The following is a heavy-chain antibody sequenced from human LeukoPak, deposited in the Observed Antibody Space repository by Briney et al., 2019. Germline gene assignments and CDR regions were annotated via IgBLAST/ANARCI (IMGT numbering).Heavy chain of an antibody. CDR1: GGSISSGGYY. Sequence: PSETLSLTCTVSGGSISSGGYYWSWIRQPPGKGLEWIGYIYHSGSTYYNPSLKSRVTISVDTSKNQFSLKLSSVTAADTAVYYCARQSAIFALHYYYMDVWGKGTTVTVSS. CDR2: IYHSGST. V-gene: IGHV4-30-2*03. J-gene: IGHJ6*03. CDR3: ARQSAIFALHYYYMDV. D-gene: IGHD3-3*01.